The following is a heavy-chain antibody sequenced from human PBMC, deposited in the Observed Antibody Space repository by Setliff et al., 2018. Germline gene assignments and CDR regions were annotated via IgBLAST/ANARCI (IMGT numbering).Heavy chain of an antibody. D-gene: IGHD6-13*01. J-gene: IGHJ3*02. CDR3: ARSSLLSEQQSDAFDI. CDR2: ISAYNGNT. Sequence: KASGYTFTSYGISWVRQAPGQGLEWMGWISAYNGNTNYAQKLQGRVTMTTDTSTSTAYMELSSLRSEDTAVYYCARSSLLSEQQSDAFDIWGQGTMVTVSS. CDR1: GYTFTSYG. V-gene: IGHV1-18*01.